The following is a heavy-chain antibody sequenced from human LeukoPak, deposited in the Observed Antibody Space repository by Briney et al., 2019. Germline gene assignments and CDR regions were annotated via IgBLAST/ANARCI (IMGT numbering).Heavy chain of an antibody. D-gene: IGHD3-3*01. J-gene: IGHJ4*02. CDR2: IIPIFGTA. V-gene: IGHV1-69*05. CDR3: ARDRDFWSGHYAIGGFDY. Sequence: SVKVSCKASGGTFSSYAISWVRQAPGQGLEWMGRIIPIFGTANYAQKFQGRVTITTDESTSTAYMELSSLRSEDTAVYYCARDRDFWSGHYAIGGFDYWGQGTLVTVSS. CDR1: GGTFSSYA.